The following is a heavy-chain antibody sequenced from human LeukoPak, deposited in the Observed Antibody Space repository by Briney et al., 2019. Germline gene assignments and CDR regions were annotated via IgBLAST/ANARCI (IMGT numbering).Heavy chain of an antibody. V-gene: IGHV4-59*01. D-gene: IGHD3-9*01. CDR1: GGSISSYY. CDR3: ARDAGVLRYFDWFPQDYYYMDV. Sequence: PSETLSLTCTVSGGSISSYYWSWIRQPPGKGLEWIGYIYYSGSTNYNPSLKSRVTISVDTSKNQFSLKLSSVTAADTAVYYCARDAGVLRYFDWFPQDYYYMDVWGKGTTVTVSS. CDR2: IYYSGST. J-gene: IGHJ6*03.